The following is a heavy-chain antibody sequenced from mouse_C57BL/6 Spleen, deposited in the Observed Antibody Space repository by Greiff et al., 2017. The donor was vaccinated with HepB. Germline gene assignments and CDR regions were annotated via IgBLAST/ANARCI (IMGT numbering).Heavy chain of an antibody. J-gene: IGHJ4*01. CDR2: ISNGGGST. Sequence: EVKLMESGGGLVQPGGSLKLSCAASGFTFSDYYMYWVRQTPEKRLEWVAYISNGGGSTYYPDTVKGRFTISRDNAKNTLYLQMSRLKSEDTAMYYCARPLYAMDYWGQGTSVTVSS. CDR3: ARPLYAMDY. V-gene: IGHV5-12*01. CDR1: GFTFSDYY.